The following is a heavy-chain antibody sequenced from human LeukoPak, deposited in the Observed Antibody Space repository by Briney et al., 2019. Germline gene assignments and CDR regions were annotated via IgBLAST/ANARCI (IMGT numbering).Heavy chain of an antibody. CDR1: GFTFRNYW. V-gene: IGHV3-74*01. J-gene: IGHJ4*02. D-gene: IGHD3-10*01. CDR3: ASSLVRYYFDY. CDR2: INTDSSST. Sequence: PGGSLRLSCAASGFTFRNYWMHWVRQAPGKGLMWVSRINTDSSSTTYADSVKGRFTISRDNAKNTLFLQMNSLRAEDTAVYYCASSLVRYYFDYWGQGTLVTVSS.